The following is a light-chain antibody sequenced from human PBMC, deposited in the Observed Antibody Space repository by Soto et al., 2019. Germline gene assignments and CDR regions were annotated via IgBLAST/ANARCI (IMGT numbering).Light chain of an antibody. J-gene: IGLJ2*01. Sequence: QSALTQPASVSGSLGQSITISCTGTSIEVGGYNYVSWYQQHPGQAPKLLIYDVSHRPSGISYRFSGSKSGNTASLTISGLQAEDEADYYCSSYTGSAALVIFGGGTKLTVL. CDR2: DVS. CDR1: SIEVGGYNY. CDR3: SSYTGSAALVI. V-gene: IGLV2-14*03.